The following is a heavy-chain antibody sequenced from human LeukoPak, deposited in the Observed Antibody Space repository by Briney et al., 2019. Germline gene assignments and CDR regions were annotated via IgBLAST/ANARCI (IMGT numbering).Heavy chain of an antibody. Sequence: PSETLSLTCTVSGGSISSYYWSWIRQPPGKGLEWIGYIYYSGSTNYNPSLKSRVTMSVDTSKNQFSLKLSSVTAADTAVYYCARAASYDSSGALDYWGQGTLVTVSS. CDR2: IYYSGST. J-gene: IGHJ4*02. V-gene: IGHV4-59*12. D-gene: IGHD3-22*01. CDR3: ARAASYDSSGALDY. CDR1: GGSISSYY.